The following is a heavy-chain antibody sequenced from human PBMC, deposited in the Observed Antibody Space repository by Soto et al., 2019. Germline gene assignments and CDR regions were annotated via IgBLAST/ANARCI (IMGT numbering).Heavy chain of an antibody. CDR1: GGSMTSSNW. CDR2: AHHSGRT. D-gene: IGHD1-26*01. Sequence: QVQLQESGPGLVKPSGTLSLTCTVSGGSMTSSNWWNWVRQSPGKGLEWIGEAHHSGRTNYNPSLKSRVTISVDESKHHFSLKLSSVTAADTAVYYCARSEATGLDHWGQGTLVTVSS. CDR3: ARSEATGLDH. J-gene: IGHJ4*02. V-gene: IGHV4-4*02.